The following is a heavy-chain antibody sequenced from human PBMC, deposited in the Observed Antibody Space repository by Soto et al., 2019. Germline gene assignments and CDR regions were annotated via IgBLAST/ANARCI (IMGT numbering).Heavy chain of an antibody. D-gene: IGHD5-12*01. V-gene: IGHV4-31*03. CDR1: GGSISSGGYY. J-gene: IGHJ4*02. CDR3: ARGRGIVATINRSLLFDY. Sequence: QVQLKESGPGLVKPSQTLSLTCTVSGGSISSGGYYWSWIRQHPGKCLQGIGYIYYSGSTYYNPSLNSRVTISVDTSQNQFALKLSSVTAADTAVYYCARGRGIVATINRSLLFDYWGQGTLVTVSS. CDR2: IYYSGST.